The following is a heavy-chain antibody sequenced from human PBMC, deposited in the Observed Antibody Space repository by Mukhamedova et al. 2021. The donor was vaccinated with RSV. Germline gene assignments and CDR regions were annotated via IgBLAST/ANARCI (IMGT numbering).Heavy chain of an antibody. D-gene: IGHD3-22*01. V-gene: IGHV3-72*01. CDR3: VRVASYSDSSGSSKDAFDI. Sequence: NAEYMGSVKGRFTISRDDSKNSLYLQMNSLKTEDTAVYHCVRVASYSDSSGSSKDAFDIWGQGTKVTVSS. J-gene: IGHJ3*02.